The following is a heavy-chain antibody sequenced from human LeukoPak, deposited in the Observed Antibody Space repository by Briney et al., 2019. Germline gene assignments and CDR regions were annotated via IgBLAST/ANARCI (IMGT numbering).Heavy chain of an antibody. CDR3: AKSPYSGSYYGVRYNWFDP. CDR1: GFTFSSYA. D-gene: IGHD1-26*01. J-gene: IGHJ5*02. CDR2: ISGSGGST. V-gene: IGHV3-23*01. Sequence: GGSLRLSCAASGFTFSSYAMSWVRQAPGKGLEWVSAISGSGGSTYYADSVKGRFTISRDNSKNTLYLQMNSLRAEDTAVYYSAKSPYSGSYYGVRYNWFDPWGQGTLVTVSS.